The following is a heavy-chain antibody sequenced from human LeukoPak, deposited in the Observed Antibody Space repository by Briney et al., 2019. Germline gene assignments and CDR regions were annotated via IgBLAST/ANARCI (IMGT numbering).Heavy chain of an antibody. Sequence: ASVKVSCKASRYSFTDYYIHWVRQAPGQGLKWMGWINPNSGDTNYAQKFQGWVTMTRDTSTSTAYMEVSRLRSNDTAVYYCARDGSTVITNLYFDYWGQRTLVTVSS. V-gene: IGHV1-2*04. CDR1: RYSFTDYY. J-gene: IGHJ4*02. CDR2: INPNSGDT. CDR3: ARDGSTVITNLYFDY. D-gene: IGHD4-17*01.